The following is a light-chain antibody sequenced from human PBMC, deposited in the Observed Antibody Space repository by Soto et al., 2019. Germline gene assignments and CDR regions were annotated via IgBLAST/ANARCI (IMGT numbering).Light chain of an antibody. CDR1: SSDVGGYNY. CDR2: EVS. CDR3: AAWDDSLSGYV. V-gene: IGLV2-8*01. Sequence: QSVLTQPPSASGSPGQSVTISCTGTSSDVGGYNYVSWYQQHPGKAPKLMIYEVSKRPSGVPDRFSGSKSGTSASLAISGLQSEDEADYYCAAWDDSLSGYVFGTGTKVTVL. J-gene: IGLJ1*01.